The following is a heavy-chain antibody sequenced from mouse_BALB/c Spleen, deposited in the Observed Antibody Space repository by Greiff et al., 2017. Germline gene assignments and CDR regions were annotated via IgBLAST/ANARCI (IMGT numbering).Heavy chain of an antibody. CDR1: GFTFSSFG. J-gene: IGHJ4*01. Sequence: EVHLVESGGGLVQPGGSRKLSCAASGFTFSSFGMHWVRQAPEKGLEWVAYISSGSSTIYYADTVKGRFTISRDNPKNTLFLQMTSLRSEDTAMYYCARLGYYYGSSEGAMDYWGQGTSVTVSS. D-gene: IGHD1-1*01. CDR3: ARLGYYYGSSEGAMDY. V-gene: IGHV5-17*02. CDR2: ISSGSSTI.